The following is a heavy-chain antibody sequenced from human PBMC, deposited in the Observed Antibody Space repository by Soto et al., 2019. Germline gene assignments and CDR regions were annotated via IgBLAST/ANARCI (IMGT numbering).Heavy chain of an antibody. Sequence: PSATLSLTCTFSGGSISSGDYYWSWIRQPPGKGLEWIGYIYYSGSTYYNPSLKSRVTIPVDTSKNQFSLKLSSVTAADTAVYYCARDPHPTYGGKVDFDYWGQGTLVTVSS. D-gene: IGHD2-15*01. CDR3: ARDPHPTYGGKVDFDY. CDR2: IYYSGST. V-gene: IGHV4-30-4*01. J-gene: IGHJ4*02. CDR1: GGSISSGDYY.